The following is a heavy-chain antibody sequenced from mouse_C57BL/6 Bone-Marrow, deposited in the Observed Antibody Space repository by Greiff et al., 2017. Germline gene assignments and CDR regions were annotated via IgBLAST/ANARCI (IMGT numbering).Heavy chain of an antibody. CDR2: IHPNSGST. CDR3: ALLWPYYYAMDY. CDR1: GYTFTSYW. D-gene: IGHD1-1*02. J-gene: IGHJ4*01. V-gene: IGHV1-64*01. Sequence: QVQLKQPGAELVKPGASVKLSCKASGYTFTSYWMHWVKQRPGQGLEWIGMIHPNSGSTNYNEKFKSKATLTVDKSSSTAYMQLSSLTSEDSAVYCCALLWPYYYAMDYWGQGTSVTVSA.